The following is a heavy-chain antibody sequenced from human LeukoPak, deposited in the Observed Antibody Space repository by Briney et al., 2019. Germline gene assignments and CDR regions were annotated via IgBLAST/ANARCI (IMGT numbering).Heavy chain of an antibody. J-gene: IGHJ5*02. CDR3: ARSRTRWFDP. D-gene: IGHD2-2*01. CDR2: INHSGST. Sequence: GSLRLSCAASGFTFSDYYMSWIRQPPGKGLEWIGEINHSGSTNYNPSLKSRVTISVDTSKNQFSLKLSSVTAADTAVYYCARSRTRWFDPWGQGTLVTVSS. CDR1: GFTFSDYY. V-gene: IGHV4-34*01.